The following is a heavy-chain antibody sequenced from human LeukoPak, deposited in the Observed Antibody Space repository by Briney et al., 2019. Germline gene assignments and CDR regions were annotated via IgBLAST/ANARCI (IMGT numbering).Heavy chain of an antibody. CDR3: ASVRRGFGESSKYYAYYYMGV. V-gene: IGHV4-39*01. CDR1: GGSISSSAYY. Sequence: SETLSLTCSVSGGSISSSAYYWGWIRQPPGKGLEWIGDIYYSGSTYYNPSLKSRVTISLNTSKNQFSLELISVTAADTAVYYCASVRRGFGESSKYYAYYYMGVWGKGTTVTISS. J-gene: IGHJ6*03. CDR2: IYYSGST. D-gene: IGHD3-10*01.